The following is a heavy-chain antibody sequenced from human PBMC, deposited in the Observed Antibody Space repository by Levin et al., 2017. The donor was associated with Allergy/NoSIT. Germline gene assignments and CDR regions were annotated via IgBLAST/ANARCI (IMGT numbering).Heavy chain of an antibody. J-gene: IGHJ3*02. CDR1: GFTFSSYS. CDR2: ISSSSSTI. Sequence: PGGSLRLSCAASGFTFSSYSMNWVRQAPGKGLEWVSYISSSSSTIYYADSVKGRFTISRDNAKNSLYLQMNSLRAEDTAVYYCASFDILTGYWDDAFDIWGQGTMVTVSS. V-gene: IGHV3-48*01. D-gene: IGHD3-9*01. CDR3: ASFDILTGYWDDAFDI.